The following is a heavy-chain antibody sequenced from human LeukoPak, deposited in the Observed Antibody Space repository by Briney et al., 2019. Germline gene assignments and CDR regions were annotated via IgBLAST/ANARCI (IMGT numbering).Heavy chain of an antibody. Sequence: PGGSLRLSCAASGFTFSSYAMSWVRQAPGKGLEWVSAISGSGGSTYYADSVKGRFTISRDNSKNTLYLQMNSLRAEDTAVYYCAKTPIAGYLYSSGLADFDYWGQGTLVTVSS. D-gene: IGHD3-22*01. V-gene: IGHV3-23*01. J-gene: IGHJ4*02. CDR1: GFTFSSYA. CDR3: AKTPIAGYLYSSGLADFDY. CDR2: ISGSGGST.